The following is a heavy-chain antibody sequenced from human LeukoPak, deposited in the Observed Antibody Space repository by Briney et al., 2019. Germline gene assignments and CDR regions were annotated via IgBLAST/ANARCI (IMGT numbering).Heavy chain of an antibody. Sequence: ASVKVSCKASGYTFTSYYMHWVRQAPGQGLEWMGIINPSGGSTSYAQKFQGRVTMTRDTSTSTVYMELSSLRSEDTAVYYCARNYYDSSGSPKLPLYWGQGTLVIVSS. CDR3: ARNYYDSSGSPKLPLY. CDR1: GYTFTSYY. J-gene: IGHJ4*02. CDR2: INPSGGST. D-gene: IGHD3-22*01. V-gene: IGHV1-46*01.